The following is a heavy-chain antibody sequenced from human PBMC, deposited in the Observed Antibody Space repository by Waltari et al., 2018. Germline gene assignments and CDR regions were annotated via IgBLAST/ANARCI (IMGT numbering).Heavy chain of an antibody. Sequence: QVQLQQWGAGLLKPSETLSLTCAVYGGSFSGYYWRWIRQPPGKGLEWIGEINHSGSTNYNPSLKSRVTISVDTSKNQFSLKLSSVTAADTAVYYCARDYGSSWYYYYYGMDVWGQGTTVTVSS. CDR2: INHSGST. CDR1: GGSFSGYY. D-gene: IGHD6-13*01. J-gene: IGHJ6*02. V-gene: IGHV4-34*01. CDR3: ARDYGSSWYYYYYGMDV.